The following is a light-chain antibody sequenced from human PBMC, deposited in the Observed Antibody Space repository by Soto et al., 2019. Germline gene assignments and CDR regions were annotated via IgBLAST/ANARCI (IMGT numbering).Light chain of an antibody. CDR2: RAS. V-gene: IGKV3-15*01. CDR1: QSVSDN. CDR3: QQYNSWPIT. Sequence: EVLMTHSPDTLYVSPGERVTLSCSASQSVSDNLAWYQQKPGQGPRLLVYRASTRTLGIPARFSGSESGTEFTLTISSLQSEDFAVYYCQQYNSWPITFGQGTRLENK. J-gene: IGKJ5*01.